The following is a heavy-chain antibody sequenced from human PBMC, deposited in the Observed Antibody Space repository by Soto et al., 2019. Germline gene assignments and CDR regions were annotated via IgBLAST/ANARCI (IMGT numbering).Heavy chain of an antibody. Sequence: QVQLQESGPRLVKPSQTLSLTCTVSGDSIGSGDYYWTWIRQPPGKGLEWIGYIYYIGNTFYNPSVESRVNISVDTSKNQFSLRVTSVTAADTAVYYCARGSTYYGFVTWGQATLITVSS. V-gene: IGHV4-30-4*01. J-gene: IGHJ5*02. CDR3: ARGSTYYGFVT. D-gene: IGHD3-10*01. CDR1: GDSIGSGDYY. CDR2: IYYIGNT.